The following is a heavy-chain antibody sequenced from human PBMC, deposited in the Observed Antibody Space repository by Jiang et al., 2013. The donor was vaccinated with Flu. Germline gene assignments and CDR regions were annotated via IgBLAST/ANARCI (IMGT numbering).Heavy chain of an antibody. J-gene: IGHJ3*02. CDR2: INHSGST. V-gene: IGHV4-34*01. Sequence: LLKPSETLSLTCAVYGGSFSGYYWSWIRQPPGKGLEWIGEINHSGSTNYNPSLKSRVTISVDTSKNQFSLKLSSVTAADTAVYYCARLEGGSGTDVTGAFDIWGQ. CDR3: ARLEGGSGTDVTGAFDI. CDR1: GGSFSGYY. D-gene: IGHD2-15*01.